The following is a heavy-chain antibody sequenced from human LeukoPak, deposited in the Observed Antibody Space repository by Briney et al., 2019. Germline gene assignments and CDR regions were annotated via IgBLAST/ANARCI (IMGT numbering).Heavy chain of an antibody. CDR2: TYYRSKWYN. CDR1: GDSVSSNSAG. D-gene: IGHD7-27*01. J-gene: IGHJ4*02. CDR3: ARSVNWAFDS. Sequence: SQTLSLTCATSGDSVSSNSAGWHWIRQSPSTGLEWLGRTYYRSKWYNDYTISVKSRITINPDTSKNQFSLHLNSVTPEDTAVYYCARSVNWAFDSWGQGTLVTVSS. V-gene: IGHV6-1*01.